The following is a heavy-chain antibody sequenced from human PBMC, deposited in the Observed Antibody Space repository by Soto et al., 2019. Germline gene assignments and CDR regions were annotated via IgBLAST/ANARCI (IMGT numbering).Heavy chain of an antibody. D-gene: IGHD3-10*01. J-gene: IGHJ4*02. CDR3: ATAYGSGISAFDY. CDR1: GDTFSFYT. CDR2: VNPILAMS. Sequence: QVQLVQSGAEVKKPGSSVKVSCKASGDTFSFYTLNWVRQAPGQGFEWVGRVNPILAMSSSAHKFQGRVSMCADNSTGTASMELRRVRSDDTAVYYCATAYGSGISAFDYWGQGTLVTVSS. V-gene: IGHV1-69*02.